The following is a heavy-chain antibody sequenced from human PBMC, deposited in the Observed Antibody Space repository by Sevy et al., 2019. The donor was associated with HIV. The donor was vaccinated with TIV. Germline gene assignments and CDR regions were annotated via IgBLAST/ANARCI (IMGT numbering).Heavy chain of an antibody. Sequence: GGSLRLSCAASGFSYSSYGMHWVRQAPGKGLEWVAYIQYDGSNKDYPDSVKGRFTISRDNSKNTLDLQINSLRVEDTAVYYCVKEGGGEGGDHWGQGTLVTVSS. CDR2: IQYDGSNK. J-gene: IGHJ4*02. D-gene: IGHD2-21*01. V-gene: IGHV3-30*02. CDR3: VKEGGGEGGDH. CDR1: GFSYSSYG.